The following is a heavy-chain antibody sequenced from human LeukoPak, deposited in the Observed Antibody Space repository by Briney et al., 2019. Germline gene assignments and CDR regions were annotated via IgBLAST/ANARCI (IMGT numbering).Heavy chain of an antibody. J-gene: IGHJ4*02. CDR3: AKGTRRAMIVVVIDY. CDR2: ISGSGGST. D-gene: IGHD3-22*01. Sequence: PGGSLRLSCAASGFTFSSYGMSWVRQAPGKGLEWVSAISGSGGSTYYADSVKGRFTISRDNSKNTLYLQMNSLRAEDTAVYYCAKGTRRAMIVVVIDYWGQGTLVTVSS. V-gene: IGHV3-23*01. CDR1: GFTFSSYG.